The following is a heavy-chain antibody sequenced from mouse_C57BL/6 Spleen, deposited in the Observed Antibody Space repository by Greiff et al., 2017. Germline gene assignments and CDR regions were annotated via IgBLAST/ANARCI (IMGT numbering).Heavy chain of an antibody. V-gene: IGHV1-82*01. CDR1: GYAFSSSW. CDR3: ASIYDYDAYFDY. D-gene: IGHD2-4*01. J-gene: IGHJ2*01. Sequence: QVQLKESGPELVKPGASVTISCKASGYAFSSSWMNWVKQRPGKGLEWIGRIYPGDGDTNYNGKFKGKATLTADKSSSTAYMQLSSLTSEDSAVYFCASIYDYDAYFDYWGQGTTLTVSS. CDR2: IYPGDGDT.